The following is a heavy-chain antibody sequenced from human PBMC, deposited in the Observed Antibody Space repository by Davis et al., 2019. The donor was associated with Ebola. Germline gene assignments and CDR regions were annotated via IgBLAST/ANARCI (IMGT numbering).Heavy chain of an antibody. J-gene: IGHJ4*02. CDR2: INPSGGST. V-gene: IGHV1-46*01. CDR1: GYTFTSYY. Sequence: ASVKVSCKASGYTFTSYYMHWVRQAPGQGLEWMGIINPSGGSTSYAQKFQGRVTMTTDTSTSTAYMEVGILRSDDTAVYYCARAQFPTTSDHWGQGTLVTVSS. D-gene: IGHD1-1*01. CDR3: ARAQFPTTSDH.